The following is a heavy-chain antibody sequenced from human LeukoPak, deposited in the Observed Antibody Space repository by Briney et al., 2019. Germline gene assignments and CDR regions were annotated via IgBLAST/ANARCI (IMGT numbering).Heavy chain of an antibody. J-gene: IGHJ4*02. V-gene: IGHV3-43*01. CDR2: ITWDGGST. CDR1: GFTFDDYT. CDR3: AKWGGGLHYYFDY. Sequence: PGGSLRLSCAASGFTFDDYTMHWVRQAPGKGLEWVSLITWDGGSTYYADSVKGRFTISRDNSKNSLYLQMNSLRTEDTALYYCAKWGGGLHYYFDYWGQGTLVTVSS. D-gene: IGHD3-16*01.